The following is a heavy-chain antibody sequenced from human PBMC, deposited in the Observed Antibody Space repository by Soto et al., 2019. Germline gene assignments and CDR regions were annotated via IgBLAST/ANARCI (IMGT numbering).Heavy chain of an antibody. CDR2: IYDGSNI. CDR1: GFTVSSNY. V-gene: IGHV3-66*02. Sequence: GGSLRLSCVASGFTVSSNYMSWVRQAPGKVLEWVVVIYDGSNIYYADSVKGRFTISRDNSKNTLYLQMNSLRAEDTAVYYCARDLRKFYYFDAWGQGTLVTVS. J-gene: IGHJ4*02. D-gene: IGHD4-17*01. CDR3: ARDLRKFYYFDA.